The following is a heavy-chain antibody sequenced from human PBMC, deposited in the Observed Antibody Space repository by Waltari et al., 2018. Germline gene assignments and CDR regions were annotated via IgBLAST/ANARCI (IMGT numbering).Heavy chain of an antibody. V-gene: IGHV3-23*01. D-gene: IGHD1-26*01. CDR1: ALTLPTSA. CDR3: ANRRDPTTGSGAFDI. J-gene: IGHJ3*02. CDR2: IAADST. Sequence: EVQLLESGGGLVQPGGSLRLSCAAPALTLPTSAVSWVRQAPGKGLEWVAAIAADSTFYADSVKGRFSISRDNSKNTLYFQMNSLRAEDTAVYYCANRRDPTTGSGAFDIWGQGTAVTVSS.